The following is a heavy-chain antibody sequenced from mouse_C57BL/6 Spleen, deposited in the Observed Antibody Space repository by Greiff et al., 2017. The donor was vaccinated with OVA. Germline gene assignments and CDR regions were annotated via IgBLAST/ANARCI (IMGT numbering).Heavy chain of an antibody. V-gene: IGHV1-61*01. CDR3: ASVVAPYWYFDV. J-gene: IGHJ1*03. Sequence: QVQLQQPGAELVRPGSSVKLSCKASGYTFTSYWMAWVKQRPGQGLEWIGNIYPSDSETHYNQKFKDKATLTVDKSSSTAYMQLSSLTSEDSAVYYCASVVAPYWYFDVWGTGTTVTVSS. CDR2: IYPSDSET. D-gene: IGHD1-1*01. CDR1: GYTFTSYW.